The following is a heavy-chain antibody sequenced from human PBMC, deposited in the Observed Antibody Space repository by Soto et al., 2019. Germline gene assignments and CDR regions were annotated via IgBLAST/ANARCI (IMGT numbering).Heavy chain of an antibody. Sequence: KTSETLSLTCAVSGASFTSNDWWTWVRQPPGRGLEWIGEIYRTGSTNYNPSLKSRVTISLDKSENQFSLKVTSLTAADTAVYYCASRDPGTSVDYWGQGTLLTVSS. CDR1: GASFTSNDW. V-gene: IGHV4-4*02. D-gene: IGHD1-7*01. J-gene: IGHJ4*02. CDR3: ASRDPGTSVDY. CDR2: IYRTGST.